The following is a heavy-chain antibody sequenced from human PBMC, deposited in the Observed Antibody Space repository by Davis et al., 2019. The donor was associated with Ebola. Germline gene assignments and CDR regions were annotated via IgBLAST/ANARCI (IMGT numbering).Heavy chain of an antibody. Sequence: GESLKISCAASGFTFSGSYMAWLRQAPGKGLEWISYMNQTGTTIHYADSVKGRFTISRDNAKNLLYLQMTSLRAEDTAVYYCVRFDIVMETAHSWFDPWGQGTLVTVSS. D-gene: IGHD2-21*02. CDR2: MNQTGTTI. CDR1: GFTFSGSY. V-gene: IGHV3-11*01. CDR3: VRFDIVMETAHSWFDP. J-gene: IGHJ5*02.